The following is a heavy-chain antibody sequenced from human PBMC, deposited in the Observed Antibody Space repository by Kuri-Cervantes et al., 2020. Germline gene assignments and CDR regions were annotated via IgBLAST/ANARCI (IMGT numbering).Heavy chain of an antibody. CDR1: GYTFTSYD. D-gene: IGHD6-19*01. V-gene: IGHV1-8*01. CDR2: MNPNSGNT. Sequence: ASVKVSCKASGYTFTSYDINWVRQATGQGLEWMGWMNPNSGNTGYAQKFQGRVTMTRNTSISTAYMELSSLRSEDTAVYCCARGQWRALADFDYWGQGTLVTVSS. CDR3: ARGQWRALADFDY. J-gene: IGHJ4*02.